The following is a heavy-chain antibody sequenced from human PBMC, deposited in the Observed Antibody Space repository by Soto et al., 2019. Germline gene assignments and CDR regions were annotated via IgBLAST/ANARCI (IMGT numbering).Heavy chain of an antibody. CDR2: IYYSGST. V-gene: IGHV4-59*08. Sequence: PSETLSLTCTVSGGSISSYYWSWIRQPPGKGLEWIGYIYYSGSTNYNPSLKSRVTISVDTSKNQFSLKLSSVTAADTAVYYCARHVDTAMVKYYYYYGMDVWGQGTTVTVSS. CDR3: ARHVDTAMVKYYYYYGMDV. CDR1: GGSISSYY. D-gene: IGHD5-18*01. J-gene: IGHJ6*02.